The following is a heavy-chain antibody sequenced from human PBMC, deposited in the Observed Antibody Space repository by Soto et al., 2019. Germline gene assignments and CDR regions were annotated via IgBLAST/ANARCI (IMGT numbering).Heavy chain of an antibody. CDR1: GFTVSSNY. V-gene: IGHV3-53*01. CDR2: IYSGGST. D-gene: IGHD6-19*01. Sequence: PGESLKISCAASGFTVSSNYMSWVRQAPGKGLEWVSVIYSGGSTYYADSVKGRFTISRDNAKNTLYLQMDTLRAEDTGVYFCARAPEQRPIDYWGQGSLVTVSS. CDR3: ARAPEQRPIDY. J-gene: IGHJ4*02.